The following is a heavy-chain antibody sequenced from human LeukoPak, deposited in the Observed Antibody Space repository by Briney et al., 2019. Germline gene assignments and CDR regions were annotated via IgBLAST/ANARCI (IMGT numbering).Heavy chain of an antibody. V-gene: IGHV1-69*01. CDR2: IIPIFGTA. CDR1: GGTFSSYA. Sequence: SVKVSCKASGGTFSSYAISWVRQAPGQGLEWMGGIIPIFGTANYAQKFQGRVTITADESTSTAYMELSSLRSEDTAVYYCASSDYYGSGNQEFDYWGQGTLVTVSS. CDR3: ASSDYYGSGNQEFDY. D-gene: IGHD3-10*01. J-gene: IGHJ4*02.